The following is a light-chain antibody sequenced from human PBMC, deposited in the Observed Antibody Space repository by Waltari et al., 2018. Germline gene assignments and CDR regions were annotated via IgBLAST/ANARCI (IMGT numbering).Light chain of an antibody. CDR1: QSVLYSSNSTNY. CDR2: WAS. J-gene: IGKJ1*01. CDR3: QQYYSTPWT. Sequence: DIVMTQSPDSLAVSLGERATINCKSSQSVLYSSNSTNYLAWYKQKPGQPPKLLIYWASTREFGVPDRFSGSGSGTDFTLTISSLQAEDVAVYYCQQYYSTPWTFGRGTKVEIK. V-gene: IGKV4-1*01.